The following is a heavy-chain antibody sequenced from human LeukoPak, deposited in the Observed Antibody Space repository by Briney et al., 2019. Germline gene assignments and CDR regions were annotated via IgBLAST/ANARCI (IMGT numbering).Heavy chain of an antibody. D-gene: IGHD6-19*01. Sequence: GGSLRLSCAASGFTFSSYAMHWVRQAPGKGLEWVAVISSDGNIKYYADSVKGRFTISRDNSRNTLYLQMNGLRPEDTAVYYCARDPAAVAEPRHFDYWGQGTLVTVSS. J-gene: IGHJ4*02. V-gene: IGHV3-30*04. CDR1: GFTFSSYA. CDR3: ARDPAAVAEPRHFDY. CDR2: ISSDGNIK.